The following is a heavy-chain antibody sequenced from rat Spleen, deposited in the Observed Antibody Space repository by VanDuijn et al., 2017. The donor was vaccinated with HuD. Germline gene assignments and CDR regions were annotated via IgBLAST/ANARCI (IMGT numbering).Heavy chain of an antibody. CDR2: INNVGGT. CDR3: ARLEATYWFAY. D-gene: IGHD1-10*01. Sequence: EVRLQESGPGLVKPSQSLSLTCSVTGYSITSSYRWNWIRKFPGNKLEWMGYINNVGGTNYNPSLKSRISITRDTSKNQFFLQVNSVTTEDTATYYCARLEATYWFAYWGQGTLVTVSS. CDR1: GYSITSSYR. V-gene: IGHV3-3*01. J-gene: IGHJ3*01.